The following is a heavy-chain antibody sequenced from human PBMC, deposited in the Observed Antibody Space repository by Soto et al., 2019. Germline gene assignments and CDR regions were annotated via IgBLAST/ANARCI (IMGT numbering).Heavy chain of an antibody. V-gene: IGHV1-69*01. J-gene: IGHJ4*02. CDR1: GGTFSSYA. D-gene: IGHD6-6*01. CDR3: ARDLEAGSSSSSYFDY. Sequence: QVQLVQSGAEVKKPGSSVKVYCKASGGTFSSYAISWVRQAPGQGLEWMGGIIPIFGTANYAQKFQGRVTITADESTSTAYMELSSLRSEDTAVYYCARDLEAGSSSSSYFDYWGQGTLVTVSS. CDR2: IIPIFGTA.